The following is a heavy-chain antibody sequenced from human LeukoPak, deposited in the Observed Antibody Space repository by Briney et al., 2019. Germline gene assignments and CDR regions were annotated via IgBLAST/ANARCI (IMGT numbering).Heavy chain of an antibody. J-gene: IGHJ6*03. CDR2: ISGSGAST. CDR1: GFTFSSYA. V-gene: IGHV3-23*01. D-gene: IGHD6-19*01. Sequence: GGSLRLSCAASGFTFSSYAMKWVRQAPGKGLEWVSTISGSGASTYYADSVKGRFTISRDNAKNSLYLQMNSLRAEDTAVYYCASLPYSSGWYLYYYYYMDVWGKGTTVTVSS. CDR3: ASLPYSSGWYLYYYYYMDV.